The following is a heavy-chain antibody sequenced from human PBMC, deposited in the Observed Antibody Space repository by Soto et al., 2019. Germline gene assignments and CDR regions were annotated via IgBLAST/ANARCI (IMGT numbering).Heavy chain of an antibody. CDR1: GFTLSGYS. CDR3: ARDPNFCDDGDCNNWFDP. J-gene: IGHJ5*02. Sequence: VGPLRLSFAASGFTLSGYSMNRVRQAPGKRLEWVSSISSSSSYIYYADSVKVRFTISRDNAKNSLYLQMNSLRAEDTAVYYCARDPNFCDDGDCNNWFDPWGQGTLVTVSS. D-gene: IGHD4-17*01. V-gene: IGHV3-21*01. CDR2: ISSSSSYI.